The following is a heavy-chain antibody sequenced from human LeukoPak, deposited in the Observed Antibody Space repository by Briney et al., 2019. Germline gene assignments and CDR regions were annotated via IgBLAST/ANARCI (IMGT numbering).Heavy chain of an antibody. Sequence: SVKVSCKASGGTFSSYAISWVRQAPGQGLEWMGGIIPIFGTANYAQKFQGRVTITTGESTSTAYMELSSLRSEDTAVYYCARSYSSGQKTYYFDYWGQGTLVTVSS. CDR2: IIPIFGTA. D-gene: IGHD6-19*01. V-gene: IGHV1-69*05. J-gene: IGHJ4*02. CDR1: GGTFSSYA. CDR3: ARSYSSGQKTYYFDY.